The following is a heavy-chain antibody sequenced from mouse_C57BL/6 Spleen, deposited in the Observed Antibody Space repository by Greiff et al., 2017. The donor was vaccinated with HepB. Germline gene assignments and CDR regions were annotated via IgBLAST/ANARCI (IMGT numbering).Heavy chain of an antibody. V-gene: IGHV1-19*01. CDR3: AREGYGSSPFFAY. Sequence: VQLQQSGPVLVKPGASVKMSCKASGYTFTDYYMNWVKQSHGKSLEWIGVINPYNGGTSYNQKFKGKATLTVDKSSSTAYMELNSLTSEDSAVYYCAREGYGSSPFFAYWGQGTLVTVSA. CDR2: INPYNGGT. D-gene: IGHD1-1*01. CDR1: GYTFTDYY. J-gene: IGHJ3*01.